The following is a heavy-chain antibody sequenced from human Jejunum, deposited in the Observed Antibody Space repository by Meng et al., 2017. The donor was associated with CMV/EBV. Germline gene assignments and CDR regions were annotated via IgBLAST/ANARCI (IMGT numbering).Heavy chain of an antibody. V-gene: IGHV5-51*01. D-gene: IGHD6-13*01. CDR3: ARQGSSSWYIDY. CDR2: IYPGDSDT. CDR1: GFSFTTYW. J-gene: IGHJ4*02. Sequence: VSGFSFTTYWIAWVRQMPGKGLEWMGIIYPGDSDTTYSPSFQGQVTMSADTSINTAYLQWNSLKASDTATYYCARQGSSSWYIDYWGQGTLVTVSS.